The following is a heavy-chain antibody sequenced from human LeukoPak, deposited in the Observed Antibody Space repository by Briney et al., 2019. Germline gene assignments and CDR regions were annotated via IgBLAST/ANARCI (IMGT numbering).Heavy chain of an antibody. CDR3: ARDLNGARIFDRYNWFDP. V-gene: IGHV1-2*02. Sequence: ASVKVSCKASGYTFTGYYMHWVRQAPGQGPEWMGWINPNSGGTNYAQKFQGRVTMTRDTSISTAYMELSRLRSDDTAVYYCARDLNGARIFDRYNWFDPWGQGTLVTVSS. CDR1: GYTFTGYY. CDR2: INPNSGGT. D-gene: IGHD2/OR15-2a*01. J-gene: IGHJ5*02.